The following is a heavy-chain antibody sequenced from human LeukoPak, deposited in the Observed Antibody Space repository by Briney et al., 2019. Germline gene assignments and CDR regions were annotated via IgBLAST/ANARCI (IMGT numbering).Heavy chain of an antibody. CDR2: ISYDGSNK. CDR1: GFTFSSYA. CDR3: ARETGSAVGSTDFGY. D-gene: IGHD4-17*01. Sequence: GGSLRLSCAASGFTFSSYAIHWVRQAPGKGLEWVAVISYDGSNKYYADSVKGRFTISRDNSKNTLYLQMNSLRAEDTAVYYCARETGSAVGSTDFGYWGQGTLVTVSS. V-gene: IGHV3-30-3*01. J-gene: IGHJ4*02.